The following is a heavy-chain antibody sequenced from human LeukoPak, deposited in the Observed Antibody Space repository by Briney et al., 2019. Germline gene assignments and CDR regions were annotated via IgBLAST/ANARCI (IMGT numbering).Heavy chain of an antibody. V-gene: IGHV5-51*01. J-gene: IGHJ4*02. CDR1: GYSFTSYW. CDR2: IYPGDAGT. Sequence: GESLKISCKGSGYSFTSYWIVWVRQMPGKGLEWMGIIYPGDAGTRYSPSFQGHVTISADKSISTAYLQWSSLKASDTAMYYCAKSGYYYGSGSNYDYWGQGTLVTVSS. D-gene: IGHD3-10*01. CDR3: AKSGYYYGSGSNYDY.